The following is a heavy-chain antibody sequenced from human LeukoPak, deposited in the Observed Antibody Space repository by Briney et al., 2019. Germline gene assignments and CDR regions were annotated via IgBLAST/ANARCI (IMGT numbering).Heavy chain of an antibody. CDR2: ISYTGST. V-gene: IGHV4-59*01. Sequence: SETLSLTCTVSGGSISPYFWSWIRQPPGKGPEWIGYISYTGSTNYNPSLKSRVTISVDTSQNQFSLQLTSVTAADTAVYYCARDDYRGVTNFDPWGQGTLVTVSS. D-gene: IGHD3-10*01. CDR3: ARDDYRGVTNFDP. J-gene: IGHJ5*02. CDR1: GGSISPYF.